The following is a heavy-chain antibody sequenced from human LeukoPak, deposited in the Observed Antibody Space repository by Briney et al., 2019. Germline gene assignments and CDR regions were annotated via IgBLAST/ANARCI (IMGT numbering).Heavy chain of an antibody. Sequence: GGSLRLSCAASGFTFDDYAMHWVRHAPGKGLEWVSGISWNSRTLGYADSVKGRFTISRDNAKNSLYLQMNSLRAEDTALYYCAKDRRPVVAAFDYWGQGMLVTVSS. CDR2: ISWNSRTL. V-gene: IGHV3-9*01. J-gene: IGHJ4*02. CDR3: AKDRRPVVAAFDY. CDR1: GFTFDDYA. D-gene: IGHD2-15*01.